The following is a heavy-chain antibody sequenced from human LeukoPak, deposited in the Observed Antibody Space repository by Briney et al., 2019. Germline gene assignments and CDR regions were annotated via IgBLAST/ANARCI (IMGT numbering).Heavy chain of an antibody. CDR3: ARGYSSSWADAFDI. D-gene: IGHD6-13*01. Sequence: PSGTLSLTCTVSGGSISSYYWSWIRQPAGKGLEWIGRIYTSGSTNYNPSLKSRVTMSVDTSKNQFSLKLSSVTAADTAVYYCARGYSSSWADAFDIWGQGTMVTVSS. V-gene: IGHV4-4*07. J-gene: IGHJ3*02. CDR1: GGSISSYY. CDR2: IYTSGST.